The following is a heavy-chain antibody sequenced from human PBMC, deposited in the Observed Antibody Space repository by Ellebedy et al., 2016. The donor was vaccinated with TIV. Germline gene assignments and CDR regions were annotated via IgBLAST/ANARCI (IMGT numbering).Heavy chain of an antibody. J-gene: IGHJ4*02. D-gene: IGHD6-19*01. Sequence: GGSLRLXCAGSGFNFRDYHMTWIRQAPGKGLEWISFTDSTSSSTSYADSVKGRFTISRDNAKNSLFLQMNSLRDEDTAVYYCAGPYSGGWFGPGYWGQGTLVTVSS. CDR2: TDSTSSST. CDR3: AGPYSGGWFGPGY. CDR1: GFNFRDYH. V-gene: IGHV3-11*06.